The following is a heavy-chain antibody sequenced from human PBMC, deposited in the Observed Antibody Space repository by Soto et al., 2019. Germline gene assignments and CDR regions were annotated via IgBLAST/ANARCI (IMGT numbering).Heavy chain of an antibody. D-gene: IGHD2-15*01. CDR3: ARLAEYCNGIKCYSNFDF. J-gene: IGHJ4*01. V-gene: IGHV1-8*01. CDR2: MNPSSGET. Sequence: GASVKVSCKTSGYNFTNFDISWVRQAPGRGLVWMGWMNPSSGETGSAQNFQGRVTMTRDISTRTFFMQLTSLRSEDTAIYYCARLAEYCNGIKCYSNFDFWGRGTQVTVSS. CDR1: GYNFTNFD.